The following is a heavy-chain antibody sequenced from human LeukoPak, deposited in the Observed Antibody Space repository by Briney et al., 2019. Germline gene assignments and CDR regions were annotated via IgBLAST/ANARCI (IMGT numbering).Heavy chain of an antibody. V-gene: IGHV3-23*01. D-gene: IGHD3-10*01. J-gene: IGHJ4*02. CDR1: GFTFSSYA. Sequence: GGSLRLSCAASGFTFSSYAMSWVRQAPGKGLEWFSAISSSGGSTSYADSVKGRFTISRDNAKNTLYLQMNSLRAEDTAVYYCARDITLTRGGRSDYWGQGTLVTVST. CDR2: ISSSGGST. CDR3: ARDITLTRGGRSDY.